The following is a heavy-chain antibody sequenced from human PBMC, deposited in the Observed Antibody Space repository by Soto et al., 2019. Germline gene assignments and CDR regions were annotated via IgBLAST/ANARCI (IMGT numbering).Heavy chain of an antibody. D-gene: IGHD3-22*01. V-gene: IGHV3-21*01. CDR2: ISSSSSYI. Sequence: GGPLRLSCAASGFTFSSYSMTWVRQAPGKGLEWVSSISSSSSYIYYADSVKGRFTISRDNAKNSLYLQMNSLRAEDTAVYYCARPDSNPQDAFDIWGQGTMVTVSS. CDR3: ARPDSNPQDAFDI. CDR1: GFTFSSYS. J-gene: IGHJ3*02.